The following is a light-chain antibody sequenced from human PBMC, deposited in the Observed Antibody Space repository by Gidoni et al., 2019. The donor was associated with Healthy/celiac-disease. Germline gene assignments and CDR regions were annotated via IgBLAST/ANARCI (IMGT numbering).Light chain of an antibody. CDR3: QQYYSTPWT. J-gene: IGKJ1*01. CDR2: WAS. V-gene: IGKV4-1*01. CDR1: QSVLYSSNNKNY. Sequence: DTEMTQSPDSLAVSLGERATINCKSSQSVLYSSNNKNYLAWYQQKPGQPPKLLIYWASTREPGVPDRFSGSGSGTDFTLTISSLQAEDVAVYYCQQYYSTPWTFGQGTKVEIK.